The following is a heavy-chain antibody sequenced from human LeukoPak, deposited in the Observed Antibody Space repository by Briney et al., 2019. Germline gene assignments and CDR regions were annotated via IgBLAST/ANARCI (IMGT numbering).Heavy chain of an antibody. V-gene: IGHV1-46*01. CDR3: ARDNSVGDSAWWFDP. CDR1: GYTFIDYY. CDR2: INPSGDNT. Sequence: ASVKVSCKASGYTFIDYYIHWVRQAPGQGLEWMGIINPSGDNTWYAQKFQGRVTMTRDMAMSTDYMEVSSLRSEDTAVYYCARDNSVGDSAWWFDPWGQGTLVTVSS. J-gene: IGHJ5*02. D-gene: IGHD5-12*01.